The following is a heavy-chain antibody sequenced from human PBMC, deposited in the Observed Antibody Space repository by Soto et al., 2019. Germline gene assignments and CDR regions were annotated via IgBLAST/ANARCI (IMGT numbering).Heavy chain of an antibody. J-gene: IGHJ6*02. D-gene: IGHD3-3*01. CDR3: ARDQYYDFWSGNYYYYGMDV. CDR2: ISSSSSTI. V-gene: IGHV3-48*04. Sequence: GGSLRLSCAASGFTFSSYSMNWVRQAPGKGLEWVSYISSSSSTIYYADSVKGRFTISRDNAKNSLYLQMNSLRAEDTAVYYCARDQYYDFWSGNYYYYGMDVWGQGTTVIVSS. CDR1: GFTFSSYS.